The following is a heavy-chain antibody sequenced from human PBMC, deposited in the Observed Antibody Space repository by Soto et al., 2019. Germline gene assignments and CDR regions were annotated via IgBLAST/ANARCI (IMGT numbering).Heavy chain of an antibody. D-gene: IGHD2-15*01. Sequence: PWETLTLTCTVSGATLSSNSFYWVWIRPAPGQGLEGVGSIVVTRNFYDNPSLSSLATISEDTSRNLYLLMVNSVTADDAVDYYCASRHCSGCSCYNPGFDSWGQGALVTVSS. CDR2: IVVTRNF. CDR3: ASRHCSGCSCYNPGFDS. CDR1: GATLSSNSFY. V-gene: IGHV4-39*01. J-gene: IGHJ4*02.